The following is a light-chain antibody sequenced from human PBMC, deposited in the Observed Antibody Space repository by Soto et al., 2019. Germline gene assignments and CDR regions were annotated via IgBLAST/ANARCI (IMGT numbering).Light chain of an antibody. J-gene: IGKJ3*01. V-gene: IGKV1-5*03. CDR3: QQYETYSGT. CDR2: RAS. Sequence: IQMTQSTSTLAASVGDRVTITCRASQIINTWLAWYQQKPGKAPKLLIYRASNLVSGVPSRFSGSGSGTEFTLTISSLQPDDFSIYYCQQYETYSGTFGPGTKVDL. CDR1: QIINTW.